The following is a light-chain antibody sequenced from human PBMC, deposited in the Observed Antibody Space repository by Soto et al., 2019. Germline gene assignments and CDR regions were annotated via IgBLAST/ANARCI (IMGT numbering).Light chain of an antibody. CDR3: QSYDSSLTGSKV. CDR1: SSNIGAGFD. V-gene: IGLV1-40*01. J-gene: IGLJ1*01. Sequence: QSVLTQPPSVSAALGQKVTISCSGSSSNIGAGFDVHWYQQLPGTAPKLLIYGNSNRPSGVPDRFSGSRSGTSASLAITGLQAEDEADYYCQSYDSSLTGSKVFGSGTRSPS. CDR2: GNS.